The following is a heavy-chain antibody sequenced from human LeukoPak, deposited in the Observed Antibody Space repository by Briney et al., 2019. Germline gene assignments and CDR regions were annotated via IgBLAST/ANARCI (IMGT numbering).Heavy chain of an antibody. Sequence: GGSLRLSCAASGFTFSSYAMSWVRQAPGKGLEWVSAISGSGGSTYYADSVKGRFTISRDNSKNTLYLQMNSLRAEDTAVYYCVSGSSPYYYYYYMDVWGKGTTVTVSS. V-gene: IGHV3-23*01. CDR1: GFTFSSYA. CDR2: ISGSGGST. CDR3: VSGSSPYYYYYYMDV. J-gene: IGHJ6*03. D-gene: IGHD6-13*01.